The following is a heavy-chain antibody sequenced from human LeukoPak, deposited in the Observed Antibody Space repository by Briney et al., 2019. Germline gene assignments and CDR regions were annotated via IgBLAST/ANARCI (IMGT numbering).Heavy chain of an antibody. CDR2: TYIDGTT. CDR3: ARDAERVRATEGLDI. Sequence: GGSLRLSCAASGFPVSSNYMRWPRQAPGKGLEGVSITYIDGTTYYADSVRGRFTISRDSSKNTLYVQMNSLRVEDTAIYYCARDAERVRATEGLDIWGQGTMVTVSS. J-gene: IGHJ3*02. V-gene: IGHV3-66*01. D-gene: IGHD3-10*01. CDR1: GFPVSSNY.